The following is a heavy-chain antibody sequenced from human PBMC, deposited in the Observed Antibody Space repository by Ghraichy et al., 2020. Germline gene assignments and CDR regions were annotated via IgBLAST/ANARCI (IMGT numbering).Heavy chain of an antibody. D-gene: IGHD3-9*01. Sequence: SETLSLTCTVSGGSISSSSYYWGWIRQPPGKGLEWIGSIYYSGSTYYNPSLKSRVTISVDTSKNQFSLKLSSVTAADTAVYYCARHHPGDNFDWLLGALNWFDPWGQVTLVTVSS. CDR3: ARHHPGDNFDWLLGALNWFDP. CDR2: IYYSGST. V-gene: IGHV4-39*01. J-gene: IGHJ5*02. CDR1: GGSISSSSYY.